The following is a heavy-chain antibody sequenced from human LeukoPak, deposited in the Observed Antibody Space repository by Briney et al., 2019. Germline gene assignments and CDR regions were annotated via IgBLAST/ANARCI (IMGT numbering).Heavy chain of an antibody. D-gene: IGHD1-26*01. CDR2: IYHSGST. CDR3: AKGSTRSGTYPYYYYYYMAV. V-gene: IGHV4-39*07. CDR1: GGSISSGSYC. J-gene: IGHJ6*03. Sequence: SQTLSLTCTVSGGSISSGSYCWSWIRQPPGKGLEWIGSIYHSGSTYYNPSLKSRVTISVDTSKNQFSLKLSSVTAADTAVYYCAKGSTRSGTYPYYYYYYMAVWGKGTTVTVSS.